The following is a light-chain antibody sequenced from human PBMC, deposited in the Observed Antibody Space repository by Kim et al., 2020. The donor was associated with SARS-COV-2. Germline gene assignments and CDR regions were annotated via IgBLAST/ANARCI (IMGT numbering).Light chain of an antibody. CDR1: QSVDTT. Sequence: SLSPGERATLSCRASQSVDTTLAWYQQKPGQAPRVLIYGVSVRGSGIPDRFSGSGSGTDFSRTISGLEPEDFAVYYCQHYGGSSYNFGQGTKLEI. CDR3: QHYGGSSYN. J-gene: IGKJ2*01. CDR2: GVS. V-gene: IGKV3-20*01.